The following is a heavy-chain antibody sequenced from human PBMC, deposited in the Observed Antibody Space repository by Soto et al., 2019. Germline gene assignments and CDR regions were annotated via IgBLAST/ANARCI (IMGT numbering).Heavy chain of an antibody. V-gene: IGHV3-15*01. CDR1: GFTFSNAW. CDR2: IKSKTDGGTT. Sequence: GGSLRLSCAASGFTFSNAWMSWVRQAPGKGLEWVGRIKSKTDGGTTDYAAPVKGRFTISRDDSKNTLYLQMNSLKTEDTAVYYXTTVGSSWLYYYYGMDVWGQGTTVTVSS. CDR3: TTVGSSWLYYYYGMDV. D-gene: IGHD6-13*01. J-gene: IGHJ6*02.